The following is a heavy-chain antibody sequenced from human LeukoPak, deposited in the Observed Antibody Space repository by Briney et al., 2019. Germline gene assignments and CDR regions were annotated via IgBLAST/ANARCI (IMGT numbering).Heavy chain of an antibody. J-gene: IGHJ4*02. CDR1: GFTFSSYE. CDR3: ARSPGDYGSGSYYNGDDY. Sequence: PGGSLRLSCAASGFTFSSYEMNWVRQAPGKGLEWVSYISSSGSTIYYADSVKGRFTISRDNAKNSLYLQMNSLRAEDTAVYYCARSPGDYGSGSYYNGDDYWGQGTLVTVSS. CDR2: ISSSGSTI. V-gene: IGHV3-48*03. D-gene: IGHD3-10*01.